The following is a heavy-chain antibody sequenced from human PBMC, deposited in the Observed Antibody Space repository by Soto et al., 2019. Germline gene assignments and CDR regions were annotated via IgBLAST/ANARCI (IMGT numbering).Heavy chain of an antibody. CDR3: AKDIVRYTYGACDY. CDR2: ISYDGSNK. Sequence: PGGSLRLSSAASGFTFNTYVMYWVGQSPGKGLEWVAAISYDGSNKYHADSVKGRFTISGDNSKNTLYLQMNSLRVEDTAVYYCAKDIVRYTYGACDYWGQGALVTVSS. D-gene: IGHD5-18*01. V-gene: IGHV3-30*18. J-gene: IGHJ4*02. CDR1: GFTFNTYV.